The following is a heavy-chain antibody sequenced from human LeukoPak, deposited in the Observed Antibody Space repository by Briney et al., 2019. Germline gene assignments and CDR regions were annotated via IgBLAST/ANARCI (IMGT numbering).Heavy chain of an antibody. Sequence: GGSLRLSCAASGFTFSSYDMHWVRQATGKGREWVSAIGTAGDTYYPGSVKGRFTISRENAKNSLYLQMNSLRAGDTAVYYCARGQVVPAAMGSRDAFDIWGQGTMVTVSS. V-gene: IGHV3-13*04. CDR1: GFTFSSYD. CDR2: IGTAGDT. CDR3: ARGQVVPAAMGSRDAFDI. J-gene: IGHJ3*02. D-gene: IGHD2-2*01.